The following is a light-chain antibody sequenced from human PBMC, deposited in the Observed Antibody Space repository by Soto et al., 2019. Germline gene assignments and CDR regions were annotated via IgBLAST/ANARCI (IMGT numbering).Light chain of an antibody. Sequence: EIVLTQSPGTLSLSPGERATLSCRASQSVASNNLAWYQQKPGQSPRLLIYGASSRARGIPDRFTGSGSGTDFILTISRREPEDFAVYYCQQYGSSPRTVGQGTRVEIK. V-gene: IGKV3-20*01. CDR3: QQYGSSPRT. CDR2: GAS. J-gene: IGKJ1*01. CDR1: QSVASNN.